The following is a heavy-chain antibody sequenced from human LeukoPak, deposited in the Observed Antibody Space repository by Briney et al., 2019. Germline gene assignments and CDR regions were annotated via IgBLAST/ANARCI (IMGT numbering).Heavy chain of an antibody. CDR3: AKEGDGRPYDFWSGYYPDPLEI. Sequence: GGSLRLSYAASGFTFSSYAMNWVRRAPGRGVEWVSAISPSGGSTKYADSVNGRFTISRDNSSNSLFLQMSSLRVEDTAVCYCAKEGDGRPYDFWSGYYPDPLEIWGAGTMATVSS. J-gene: IGHJ3*02. CDR1: GFTFSSYA. D-gene: IGHD3-3*01. CDR2: ISPSGGST. V-gene: IGHV3-23*01.